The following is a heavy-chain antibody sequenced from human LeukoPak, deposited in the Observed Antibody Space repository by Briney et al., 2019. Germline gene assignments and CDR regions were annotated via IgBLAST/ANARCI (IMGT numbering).Heavy chain of an antibody. CDR3: ARVGDILTGYYLFDY. CDR1: GGAFSSYA. V-gene: IGHV1-69*06. J-gene: IGHJ4*02. D-gene: IGHD3-9*01. CDR2: IIPIFGTA. Sequence: VASVKVSCKASGGAFSSYAISWVRQAPGQGLEWMGGIIPIFGTANYAQKFQGRVTITADKSTSTAYMELSSLRSEDTAVYYCARVGDILTGYYLFDYWGQGTLVTVSS.